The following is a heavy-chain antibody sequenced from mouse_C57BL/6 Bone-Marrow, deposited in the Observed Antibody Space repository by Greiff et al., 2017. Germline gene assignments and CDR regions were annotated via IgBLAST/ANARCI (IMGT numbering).Heavy chain of an antibody. D-gene: IGHD1-1*01. V-gene: IGHV3-6*01. CDR1: GYSITSGYY. Sequence: DVQLQESGPGLVKPSQSLSLTCSVTGYSITSGYYWYWIRQFPGNKLEWMGYISYDGSNNYNPSFKNRTSITRDTSTNQFFLKLNAVTTEDTATYYYAGDPYYDGSSYWYVDGWGTGTTVTVSS. J-gene: IGHJ1*03. CDR3: AGDPYYDGSSYWYVDG. CDR2: ISYDGSN.